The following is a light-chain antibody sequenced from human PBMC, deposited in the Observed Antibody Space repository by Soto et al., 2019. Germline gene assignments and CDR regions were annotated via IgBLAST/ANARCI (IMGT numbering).Light chain of an antibody. Sequence: DIVLTQSPGTLSLSPGERATPSCRASQSVSSNYLAWYQQKPGQAPRLLIYGASLKATGIPDRFSGSGSGTDFTLTISRLEPEDFAVYYGQQYGSAPRTFGQGTKVEIK. J-gene: IGKJ1*01. CDR3: QQYGSAPRT. CDR1: QSVSSNY. CDR2: GAS. V-gene: IGKV3-20*01.